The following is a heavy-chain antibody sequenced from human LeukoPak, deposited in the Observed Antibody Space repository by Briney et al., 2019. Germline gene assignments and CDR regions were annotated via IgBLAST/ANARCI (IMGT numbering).Heavy chain of an antibody. D-gene: IGHD3-22*01. V-gene: IGHV1-69*04. Sequence: ASVKVSCKASGGTFSSYAISWVRQAPGQGLEWMGRIIPILGIANYAQKFQGRVTITADKSTSTAYMGLSSLRSEDTAVYYCARDSSGYYPDYWGQGTLVTVSS. CDR3: ARDSSGYYPDY. CDR1: GGTFSSYA. CDR2: IIPILGIA. J-gene: IGHJ4*02.